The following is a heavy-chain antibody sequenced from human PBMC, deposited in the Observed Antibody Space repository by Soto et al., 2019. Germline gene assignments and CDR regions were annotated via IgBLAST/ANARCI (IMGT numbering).Heavy chain of an antibody. Sequence: QVQLVQSGAEVKKPGSSVKVSCKASGGTFSSYTISWVRQAPGQGLEWMGRIIPILGIANYAQKFQGRVTITADKCTSTAYMELISLRSEDTAVYYCARQTGGMGSSSPAGYWGQGTLVTVSS. CDR2: IIPILGIA. J-gene: IGHJ4*02. V-gene: IGHV1-69*02. CDR3: ARQTGGMGSSSPAGY. CDR1: GGTFSSYT. D-gene: IGHD6-13*01.